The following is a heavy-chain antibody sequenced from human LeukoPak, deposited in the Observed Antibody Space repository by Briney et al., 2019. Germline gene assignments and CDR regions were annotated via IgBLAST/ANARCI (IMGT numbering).Heavy chain of an antibody. V-gene: IGHV3-30*18. Sequence: GGSLRLSCAASGFTFSSYGMHWVRQAPGKGLEWVAVISYDGSNKYYADSVKGRFTISRDNSKNTLYLQMNSLRAEDTAVYYCANANYYDSSGAADGFDPWGQGTLVTVSS. J-gene: IGHJ5*02. D-gene: IGHD3-22*01. CDR1: GFTFSSYG. CDR2: ISYDGSNK. CDR3: ANANYYDSSGAADGFDP.